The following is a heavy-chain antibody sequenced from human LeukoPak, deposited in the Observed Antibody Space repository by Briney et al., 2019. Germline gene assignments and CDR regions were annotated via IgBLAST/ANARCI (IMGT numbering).Heavy chain of an antibody. CDR2: IYHSGST. J-gene: IGHJ4*02. CDR3: ARVVGDYEGFDY. D-gene: IGHD4-17*01. CDR1: GGSISSGGYS. V-gene: IGHV4-30-2*01. Sequence: PSQTLSLTCAVSGGSISSGGYSWSWIRQPPGEGLEWIGYIYHSGSTYYNPSLKSRVTISVDRSKNQFSLKLSSVTAADTAVYYCARVVGDYEGFDYWGQGTLVTVSS.